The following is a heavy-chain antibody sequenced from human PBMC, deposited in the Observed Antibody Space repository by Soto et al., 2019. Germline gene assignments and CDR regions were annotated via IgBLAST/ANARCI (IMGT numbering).Heavy chain of an antibody. Sequence: GGSLRLSCAASGFTFSDHYMDWVRQAPGKGLEWVGRSRNKANSYTTEYAASVKGRFTISRDDSKNSLYLQMNSLKTEDTAVYYCTSLPLFGSGHYPAYWGQGTLVTVSS. CDR3: TSLPLFGSGHYPAY. V-gene: IGHV3-72*01. J-gene: IGHJ4*02. D-gene: IGHD3-22*01. CDR1: GFTFSDHY. CDR2: SRNKANSYTT.